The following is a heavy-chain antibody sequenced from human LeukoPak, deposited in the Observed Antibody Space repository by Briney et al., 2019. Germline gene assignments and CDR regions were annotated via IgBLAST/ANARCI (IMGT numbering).Heavy chain of an antibody. J-gene: IGHJ4*02. Sequence: GASVKVSCKASGYTFTGYYMHWGRQAPGQGLEWMGWINPNSGGTNYAQKFQGRVTMTRDTSISTAYMELSRLRSDDTAVYYCARGRWWTYSSSSRFFDYWGQGTLVTVSS. D-gene: IGHD6-6*01. CDR3: ARGRWWTYSSSSRFFDY. CDR2: INPNSGGT. CDR1: GYTFTGYY. V-gene: IGHV1-2*02.